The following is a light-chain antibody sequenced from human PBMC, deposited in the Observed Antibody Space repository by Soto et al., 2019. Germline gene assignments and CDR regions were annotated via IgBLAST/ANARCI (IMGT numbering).Light chain of an antibody. CDR2: EGI. J-gene: IGLJ1*01. V-gene: IGLV2-23*01. CDR1: SSTVGGFNV. Sequence: SALTQPRSVYGAPGQAVTISCTGTSSTVGGFNVVAWYQQHPGKAPKVIIYEGIKRPSGVSNRFSGSNSGSTASLTISGLQAEDEADYYCCSYLGATTYVFGTGTKVTVL. CDR3: CSYLGATTYV.